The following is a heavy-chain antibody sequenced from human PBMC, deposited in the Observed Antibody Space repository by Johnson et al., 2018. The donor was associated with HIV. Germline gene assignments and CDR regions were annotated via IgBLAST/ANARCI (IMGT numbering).Heavy chain of an antibody. CDR2: IYSGDTT. CDR1: GFTVSSNY. CDR3: ARVGVDYYDRGATYQNAFDI. V-gene: IGHV3-66*01. Sequence: VQLVESGGGLVQPGGSLRLSCAASGFTVSSNYMSWVRQAPGKGLEWVLVIYSGDTTYYAGSVKGRFTISRDNSKNTLYLQMNSLRVDDTAVYYCARVGVDYYDRGATYQNAFDIWGQGTMVTVSS. D-gene: IGHD3-22*01. J-gene: IGHJ3*02.